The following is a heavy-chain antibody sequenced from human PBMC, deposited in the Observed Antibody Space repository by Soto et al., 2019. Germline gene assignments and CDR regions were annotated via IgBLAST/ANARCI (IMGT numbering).Heavy chain of an antibody. CDR2: IYHSGST. Sequence: SETLSLTCAVSGYSISSGYYWGWIRQPPGKGLEWIRSIYHSGSTYYNPSLKSRVTISVDTSKNQFSLKLSSVTAADTAVYYCARAPARITMIVVAIDYWGQGTLVTVSS. V-gene: IGHV4-38-2*01. CDR3: ARAPARITMIVVAIDY. CDR1: GYSISSGYY. D-gene: IGHD3-22*01. J-gene: IGHJ4*02.